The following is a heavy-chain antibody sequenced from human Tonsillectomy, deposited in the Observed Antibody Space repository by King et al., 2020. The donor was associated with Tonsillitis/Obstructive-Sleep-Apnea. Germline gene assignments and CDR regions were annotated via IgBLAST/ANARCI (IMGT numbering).Heavy chain of an antibody. CDR2: INHSGST. Sequence: VQLQQWGAGLLKPSETLSLTCAVYGGSFSNSYWSWIRQPPGKGLEWIGEINHSGSTNYNPSLKSRVTISVDTSKNQFSLKLSSVTAADTAVYYCARTPYFDYWGQGALVTVSS. V-gene: IGHV4-34*01. CDR1: GGSFSNSY. CDR3: ARTPYFDY. J-gene: IGHJ4*02.